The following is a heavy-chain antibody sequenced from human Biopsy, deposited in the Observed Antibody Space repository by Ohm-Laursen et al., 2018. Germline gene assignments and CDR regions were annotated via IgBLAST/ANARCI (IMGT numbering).Heavy chain of an antibody. D-gene: IGHD4-17*01. CDR1: GGTFINYA. Sequence: EASVKVSCKASGGTFINYAISWVRQAPGQGLEWMGWISAYNGHTKFARKFQDRVTMTTDTSTTTAYMDLRSLRSDDTAVYYCARDPHGEGRDYGSYFDYWGQGTLVTVSS. V-gene: IGHV1-18*01. CDR2: ISAYNGHT. J-gene: IGHJ4*02. CDR3: ARDPHGEGRDYGSYFDY.